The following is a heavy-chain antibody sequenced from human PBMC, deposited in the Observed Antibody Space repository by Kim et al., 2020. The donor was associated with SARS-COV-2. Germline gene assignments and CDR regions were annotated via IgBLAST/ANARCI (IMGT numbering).Heavy chain of an antibody. CDR2: ISYDGSNK. J-gene: IGHJ1*01. D-gene: IGHD6-6*01. Sequence: GGSLRLSCAASGFTFSSYGMHWVRQAPGKGLEWVAVISYDGSNKYYADSVKGRFTISRDNSKNTLYLQMNSLRAEDTAVYYCAKDLVRSSSSSVYFQHWG. CDR3: AKDLVRSSSSSVYFQH. CDR1: GFTFSSYG. V-gene: IGHV3-30*18.